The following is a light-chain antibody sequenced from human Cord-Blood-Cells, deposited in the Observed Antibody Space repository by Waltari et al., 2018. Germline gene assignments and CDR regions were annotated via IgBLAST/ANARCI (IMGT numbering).Light chain of an antibody. CDR3: QSYDSSLSGYV. J-gene: IGLJ1*01. CDR2: GNS. V-gene: IGLV1-40*01. CDR1: SSNIRAGYD. Sequence: QSVLTQPPSMSGAPGQRVTISCTGSSSNIRAGYDVHWYQQLPGTAPKLLIYGNSNRPSGVPDRFSGSKSGTSASLAITGLQAEDEADYYCQSYDSSLSGYVFGTGTKVTVL.